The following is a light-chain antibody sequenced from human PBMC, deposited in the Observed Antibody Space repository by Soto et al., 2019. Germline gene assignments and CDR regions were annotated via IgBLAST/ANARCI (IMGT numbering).Light chain of an antibody. CDR3: QHYNNWLGT. CDR2: GAS. J-gene: IGKJ4*01. CDR1: QAISSN. Sequence: EIVMTHSPATLSVSRGEIATLSCRANQAISSNLAWYQQKPGQAPRLLIYGASTRATGIPDRFSGSGSGTEFTVTISSLQSEDFAVYYCQHYNNWLGTFGGGTKVDI. V-gene: IGKV3-15*01.